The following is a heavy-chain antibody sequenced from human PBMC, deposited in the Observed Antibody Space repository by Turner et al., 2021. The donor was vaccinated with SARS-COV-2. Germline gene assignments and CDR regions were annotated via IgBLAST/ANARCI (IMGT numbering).Heavy chain of an antibody. D-gene: IGHD3-10*01. J-gene: IGHJ6*02. V-gene: IGHV1-69*01. Sequence: KASGGTFSSYVISWARQAPGQGLEWMGWIIPISGTANYAQKFQGRVTIIADESTSTAYMELSSLRSEDTAVYYCARGKNYYGSGSYYPTHYYYGMDVWGQGTTVTVSS. CDR2: IIPISGTA. CDR3: ARGKNYYGSGSYYPTHYYYGMDV. CDR1: GGTFSSYV.